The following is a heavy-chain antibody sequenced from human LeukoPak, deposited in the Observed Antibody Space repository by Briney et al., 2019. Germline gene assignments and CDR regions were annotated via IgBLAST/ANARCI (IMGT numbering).Heavy chain of an antibody. CDR3: ARVEEGYGSGRRENYYYYYMDV. CDR2: IHYSGST. V-gene: IGHV4-59*01. CDR1: GVSISNYY. J-gene: IGHJ6*03. Sequence: PSETLSLTCTVSGVSISNYYWGWIRQPPGKGLEWIGYIHYSGSTSYNPSRKSRVTISVDTSKKQFSLKLSSVTAADTAVYYCARVEEGYGSGRRENYYYYYMDVWGKGTTVTISS. D-gene: IGHD3-10*01.